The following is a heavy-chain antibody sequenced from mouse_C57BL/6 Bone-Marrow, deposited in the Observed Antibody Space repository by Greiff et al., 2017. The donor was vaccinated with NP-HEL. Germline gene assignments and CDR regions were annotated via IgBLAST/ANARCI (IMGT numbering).Heavy chain of an antibody. CDR1: GFTFSDYY. Sequence: EVQREEPEGGLVQPGTSMKLSCTASGFTFSDYYMAWVRQVPEKGLEWVGNINYDGSSTYYLDSLKSSSTISRDNAKNILYLQMNSLKSEDTATYYCARDRGDYYAKDFAGRGTSVTVTA. CDR3: ARDRGDYYAKDF. CDR2: INYDGSST. D-gene: IGHD3-1*01. V-gene: IGHV5-16*01. J-gene: IGHJ4*01.